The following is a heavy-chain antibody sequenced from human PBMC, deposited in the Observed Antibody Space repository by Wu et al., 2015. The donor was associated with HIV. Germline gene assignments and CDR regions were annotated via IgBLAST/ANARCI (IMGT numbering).Heavy chain of an antibody. J-gene: IGHJ4*02. CDR2: INHSGST. CDR3: ARGYYDSSGYYSGLFDY. V-gene: IGHV4-34*01. Sequence: QVQLQQWGAGLLKPSETLSLTCAVYGGSFSGYYWSWIRQPPGKGLEWIGEINHSGSTNYNPSLKSRVTISVDTSKNQFSLKLSSVTAADTAVYYCARGYYDSSGYYSGLFDYWGQGTLVTVSS. CDR1: GGSFSGYY. D-gene: IGHD3-22*01.